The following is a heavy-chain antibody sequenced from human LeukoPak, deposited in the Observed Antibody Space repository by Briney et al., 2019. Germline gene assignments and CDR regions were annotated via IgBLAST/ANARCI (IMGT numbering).Heavy chain of an antibody. J-gene: IGHJ4*02. V-gene: IGHV4-39*02. CDR1: GGSISSSSYY. CDR3: ARESKRKMTTVTPASY. D-gene: IGHD4-17*01. Sequence: QPSETLSLTCTVSGGSISSSSYYWGWIRQPPGKGLEWIGSIFYSGSTYYNPSLKSRVTISVDTSKNQFSLKLSSVTAADTAVYYCARESKRKMTTVTPASYWGQGTLVTVSS. CDR2: IFYSGST.